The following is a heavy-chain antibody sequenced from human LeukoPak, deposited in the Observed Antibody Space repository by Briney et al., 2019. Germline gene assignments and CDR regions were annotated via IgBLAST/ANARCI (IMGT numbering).Heavy chain of an antibody. V-gene: IGHV3-30*02. Sequence: GGSLRLSCAASGFTFSSYGMHWVRQAPGKGLEWVAFIRYDGSNKYYADSVKGRFTTSRDNAKNTLYLQMNSLRAEDTAVYYCARADCSSTRCSYYFDYWGQGTLVTVSS. D-gene: IGHD2-2*01. J-gene: IGHJ4*02. CDR1: GFTFSSYG. CDR2: IRYDGSNK. CDR3: ARADCSSTRCSYYFDY.